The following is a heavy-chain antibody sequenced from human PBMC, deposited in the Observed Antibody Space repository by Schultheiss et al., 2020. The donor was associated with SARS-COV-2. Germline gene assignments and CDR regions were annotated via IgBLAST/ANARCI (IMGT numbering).Heavy chain of an antibody. CDR1: GFTFSSYG. CDR3: ARDGTRAWELYYFDY. CDR2: ISYDGSNK. D-gene: IGHD1-26*01. Sequence: GESLKISCAASGFTFSSYGMHWVRQAPGKGLEWVAVISYDGSNKYYADSVKGRFTISRDNAKNSLYLQMNSLRAEDTAVYYCARDGTRAWELYYFDYWGQGTLVTVSS. J-gene: IGHJ4*02. V-gene: IGHV3-30*03.